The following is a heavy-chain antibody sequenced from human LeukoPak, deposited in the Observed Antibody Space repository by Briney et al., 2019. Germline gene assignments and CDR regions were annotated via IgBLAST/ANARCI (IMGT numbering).Heavy chain of an antibody. D-gene: IGHD3-22*01. V-gene: IGHV4-59*01. CDR1: GGSISSYY. J-gene: IGHJ6*03. Sequence: SETLSLTCTVSGGSISSYYWSRIRQPPGKGLEWIGYIYYSESTNYNPSLKSRVTISVDTSKNQFSLKLSSVTAADTAVYYCARGYYYDSSGWAYYYYYMDVWGKGTTVTISS. CDR2: IYYSEST. CDR3: ARGYYYDSSGWAYYYYYMDV.